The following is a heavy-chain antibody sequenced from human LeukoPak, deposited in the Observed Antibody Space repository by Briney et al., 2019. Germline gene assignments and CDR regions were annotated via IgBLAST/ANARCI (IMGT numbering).Heavy chain of an antibody. CDR3: ARGDIVVVPAANGIYYYMDV. Sequence: SSETLSHTCAVYGGSFSGYYWSWIRQSPGKGLEWIGEINHSGSTNYNPSLKSRVTISVDTSKSQFSLKLSSVTAADTALYYCARGDIVVVPAANGIYYYMDVWGKGTTVTVSS. CDR2: INHSGST. V-gene: IGHV4-34*01. J-gene: IGHJ6*03. CDR1: GGSFSGYY. D-gene: IGHD2-2*01.